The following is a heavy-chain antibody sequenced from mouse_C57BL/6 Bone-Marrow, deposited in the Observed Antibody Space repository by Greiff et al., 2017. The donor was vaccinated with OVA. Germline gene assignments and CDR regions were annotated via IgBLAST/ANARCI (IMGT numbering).Heavy chain of an antibody. CDR2: INSDGGST. V-gene: IGHV5-2*03. CDR3: ARNDLLLQYYVDYCGERTTLTGSDFDY. D-gene: IGHD1-1*01. CDR1: EYEFPSHD. Sequence: DVMLVESGGGLVQPGESLKLSCESNEYEFPSHDMSWVRKTPEKRLELVAAINSDGGSTYYPDTMESRFIISRDNTKKTLYLQMRSIVSEDTAMYYCARNDLLLQYYVDYCGERTTLTGSDFDYWGQGTTLTVSS. J-gene: IGHJ2*01.